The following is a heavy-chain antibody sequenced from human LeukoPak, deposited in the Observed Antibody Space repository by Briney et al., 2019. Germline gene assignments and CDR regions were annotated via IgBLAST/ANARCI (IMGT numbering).Heavy chain of an antibody. V-gene: IGHV4-59*01. Sequence: PETLSLTCTVSGGSISSYYRSWIRQPPGQGLEWIGYIYYSGSTNYNPSLKSRVTISVDTSKNQFSLKLSSVTAADTAVYYCARDTRWMRYYGSGSYSNWFDPWGQGTLVTVSS. CDR2: IYYSGST. J-gene: IGHJ5*02. CDR3: ARDTRWMRYYGSGSYSNWFDP. CDR1: GGSISSYY. D-gene: IGHD3-10*01.